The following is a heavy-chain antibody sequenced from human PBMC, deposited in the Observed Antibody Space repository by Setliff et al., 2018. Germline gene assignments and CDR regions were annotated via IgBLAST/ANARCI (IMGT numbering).Heavy chain of an antibody. V-gene: IGHV4-39*07. J-gene: IGHJ3*01. CDR2: IRDRRNT. Sequence: PSETLSLTCSVAGGSVSRTVYYWGWVRQSPGKGPEWVASIRDRRNTAYNPSLRSRLTISIDTSENQFSMKLISVTAADTAVYYCVRDLSGGQALWGQGTMVTVSS. D-gene: IGHD1-26*01. CDR3: VRDLSGGQAL. CDR1: GGSVSRTVYY.